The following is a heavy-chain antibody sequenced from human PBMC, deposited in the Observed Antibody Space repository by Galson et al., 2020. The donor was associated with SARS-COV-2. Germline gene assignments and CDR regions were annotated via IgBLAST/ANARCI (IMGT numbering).Heavy chain of an antibody. Sequence: GGSLRLSCAASGFTFSNAWMSWVRQAPGKGLEWVGRIKSKTDGGTTDYAAPVKGRFTISRDDSKNTLYLQMNSLKTEDTAVYYCTTGKRYGWIYESGLYVWLPGSTVTVSS. V-gene: IGHV3-15*01. CDR2: IKSKTDGGTT. D-gene: IGHD5-18*01. J-gene: IGHJ6*02. CDR3: TTGKRYGWIYESGLYV. CDR1: GFTFSNAW.